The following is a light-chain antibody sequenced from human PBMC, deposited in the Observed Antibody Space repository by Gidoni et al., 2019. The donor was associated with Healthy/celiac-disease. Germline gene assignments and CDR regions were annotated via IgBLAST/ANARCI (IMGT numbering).Light chain of an antibody. CDR3: QHYYSTPLT. CDR1: QSVLYSSNNKNY. J-gene: IGKJ4*01. V-gene: IGKV4-1*01. CDR2: WAS. Sequence: DIVMTQSPDSLAVSLGERATINCKSSQSVLYSSNNKNYYAWYQQKPGQPPKLLIYWASTREAGVPDRFSGSGSGTDFTLTISILHAEDVAVYCCQHYYSTPLTFGRGTKVEIK.